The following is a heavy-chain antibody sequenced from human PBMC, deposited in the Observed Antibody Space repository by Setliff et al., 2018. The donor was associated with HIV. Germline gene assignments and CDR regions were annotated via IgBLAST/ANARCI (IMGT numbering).Heavy chain of an antibody. CDR3: ARDSYRTSGACYVRKAYYAMDV. J-gene: IGHJ6*02. V-gene: IGHV1-18*01. CDR1: GYTFTTYG. Sequence: ASVKVSCKASGYTFTTYGISWVRQAPGHGLEWMGWISPNFGHTNYAQNFLGRVTMTIDTSTSRAYMELRSLRAEDTAVYYCARDSYRTSGACYVRKAYYAMDVWGQGTTVTVSS. D-gene: IGHD2-8*01. CDR2: ISPNFGHT.